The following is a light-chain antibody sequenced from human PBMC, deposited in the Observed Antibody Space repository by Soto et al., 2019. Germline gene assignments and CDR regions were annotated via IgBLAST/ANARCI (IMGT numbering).Light chain of an antibody. CDR2: GTS. CDR3: QQHYKYIT. J-gene: IGKJ5*01. CDR1: QSVSSN. V-gene: IGKV3-15*01. Sequence: ELVMTQSPATLSVSPGERATLSCWASQSVSSNLAWYQHKPGQAPRLLIYGTSTRTSGVPARFSGSGSGTEFTLTISSLPSEDFGVYYCQQHYKYITFGQGTRLEIK.